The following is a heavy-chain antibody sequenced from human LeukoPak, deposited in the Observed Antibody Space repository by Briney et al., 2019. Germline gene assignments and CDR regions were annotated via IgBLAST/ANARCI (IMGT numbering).Heavy chain of an antibody. V-gene: IGHV3-48*03. Sequence: TEGSLRLSCAASGFTFSAYELSWVRQAPGKGLEWVSYISTGGITIYYSDSVKGRFTISRDDAKNPLFLQMKNLGAEDTAVYYCARDPMVPGVFFDSWGQGTLVTVSS. CDR1: GFTFSAYE. D-gene: IGHD3-10*01. CDR3: ARDPMVPGVFFDS. CDR2: ISTGGITI. J-gene: IGHJ4*02.